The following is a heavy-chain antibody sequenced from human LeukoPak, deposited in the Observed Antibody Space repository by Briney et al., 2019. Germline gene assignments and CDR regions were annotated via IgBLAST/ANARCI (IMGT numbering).Heavy chain of an antibody. CDR3: ARDLKMKYCDF. V-gene: IGHV3-33*05. CDR1: GFIFNNCG. Sequence: PGGSLRLSCATTGFIFNNCGMHWVRQAPGKGLEWVALMPYDGSDKYYADSVKGRFTISRDNSKNTLYLQMNSLRVEDTAIYYCARDLKMKYCDFWGQATLVTVSS. J-gene: IGHJ4*02. D-gene: IGHD5-24*01. CDR2: MPYDGSDK.